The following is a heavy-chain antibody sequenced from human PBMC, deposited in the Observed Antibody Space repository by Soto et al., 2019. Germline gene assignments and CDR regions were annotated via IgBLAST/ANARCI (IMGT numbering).Heavy chain of an antibody. D-gene: IGHD3-22*01. CDR2: IYHSGSA. V-gene: IGHV4-30-2*01. J-gene: IGHJ3*02. CDR1: GGSISSGGYS. Sequence: PSETLSLTCAVSGGSISSGGYSWNWIRQAPGKGLEWIGYIYHSGSAYYNPSLKSRVTISVDSSKNQFSLKLSSVTAADTAIYYCATATHYFFDNSGYPTGPHFVFDIWGKGKKVTVS. CDR3: ATATHYFFDNSGYPTGPHFVFDI.